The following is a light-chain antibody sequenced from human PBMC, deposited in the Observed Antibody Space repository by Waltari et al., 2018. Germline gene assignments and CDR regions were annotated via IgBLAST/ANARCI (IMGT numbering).Light chain of an antibody. CDR3: MQALRIPQT. CDR1: QNLLYNNGYNY. Sequence: DLVLTQSTLLLPVPHGAPASFPCMSSQNLLYNNGYNYLDWYLQKPVQAPQLLIYLGSNRASGVPARFSGSGSGTDFTLKITRVEAEDVGVYYCMQALRIPQTFGGGTKVEIK. CDR2: LGS. J-gene: IGKJ4*02. V-gene: IGKV2-28*01.